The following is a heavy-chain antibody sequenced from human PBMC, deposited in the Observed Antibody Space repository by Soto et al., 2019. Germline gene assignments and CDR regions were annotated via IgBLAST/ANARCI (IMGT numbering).Heavy chain of an antibody. CDR2: IYFGGST. J-gene: IGHJ6*02. Sequence: SETLSLTCTVSGGSISRSSYYWGWIRQPPGKGLEWIGSIYFGGSTYYNPSLTSRVTISVDTSKNQFSLKLNSVTAADTGVYHCARHSRYCSNGSCHSAHYTYGLDVWGQGTTVTVSS. CDR3: ARHSRYCSNGSCHSAHYTYGLDV. CDR1: GGSISRSSYY. D-gene: IGHD2-8*01. V-gene: IGHV4-39*01.